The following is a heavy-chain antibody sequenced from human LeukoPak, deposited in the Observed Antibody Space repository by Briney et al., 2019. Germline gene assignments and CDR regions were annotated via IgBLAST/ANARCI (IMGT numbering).Heavy chain of an antibody. V-gene: IGHV3-23*01. CDR3: TRDLYSDAPDY. CDR1: GFTFSSST. Sequence: GGSLRLSCAASGFTFSSSTMTWVRQAPGKGLEWVSVSHNGGATYYAGSVRGRFTVSRDNSKNTLYLQMDSLRGEDTALYYCTRDLYSDAPDYWGQGTLVTVSS. D-gene: IGHD5-12*01. J-gene: IGHJ4*02. CDR2: SHNGGAT.